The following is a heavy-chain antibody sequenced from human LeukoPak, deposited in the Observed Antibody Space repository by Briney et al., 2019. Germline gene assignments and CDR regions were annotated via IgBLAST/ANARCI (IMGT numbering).Heavy chain of an antibody. CDR2: IKEDGGEK. Sequence: GGSLRLSCAASGFTFNTYWMSWVRQAPGKGLGWVANIKEDGGEKYYVDSVKGRFTISRDNAKNSLYLQINGLRAEDTAVYYCASMGGYYYASGSGYWGQGTLVTVSS. CDR3: ASMGGYYYASGSGY. D-gene: IGHD3-10*01. J-gene: IGHJ4*02. V-gene: IGHV3-7*01. CDR1: GFTFNTYW.